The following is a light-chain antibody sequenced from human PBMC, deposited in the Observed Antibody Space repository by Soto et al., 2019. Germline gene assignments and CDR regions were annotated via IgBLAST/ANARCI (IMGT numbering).Light chain of an antibody. J-gene: IGKJ1*01. V-gene: IGKV3-20*01. CDR2: GAS. CDR3: RQYGSSLMWT. Sequence: EIVLTQSPGTLSLSPGERATLSCRASQSVSSSYLAWYQQKPGQAPRLLIYGASSRATGIPDRFSGSGSGTDFPLTISRLEAEDFAVYYCRQYGSSLMWTFGQGSKVEIK. CDR1: QSVSSSY.